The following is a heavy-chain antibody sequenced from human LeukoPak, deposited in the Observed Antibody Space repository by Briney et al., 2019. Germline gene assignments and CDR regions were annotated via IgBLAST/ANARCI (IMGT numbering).Heavy chain of an antibody. CDR2: IIPILGTA. CDR3: ARPSAEGAFDI. D-gene: IGHD3-10*01. V-gene: IGHV1-69*11. J-gene: IGHJ3*02. CDR1: GGTFSSYA. Sequence: GASVKVSCKASGGTFSSYAISWVRQAPGQGLEWMGRIIPILGTANYAQKFQGRVTITTDESTSTAYMELSSLRSEDTAVYYCARPSAEGAFDIWGQGTMVTVSS.